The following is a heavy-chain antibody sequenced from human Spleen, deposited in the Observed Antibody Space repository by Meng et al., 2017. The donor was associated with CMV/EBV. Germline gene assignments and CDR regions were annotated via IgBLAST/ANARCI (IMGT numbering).Heavy chain of an antibody. D-gene: IGHD5-18*01. CDR2: ISYDGSNK. V-gene: IGHV3-30*04. CDR1: GFTFRTYA. Sequence: GESLKISCAASGFTFRTYAMYWVRQAPGKGLEWVAVISYDGSNKYHADSVKGRFTISRDNSKNTLYLQMNSLRAEDTAVYYCAREKSGDTVMVVAFDYWGQGTLVTSPQ. CDR3: AREKSGDTVMVVAFDY. J-gene: IGHJ4*02.